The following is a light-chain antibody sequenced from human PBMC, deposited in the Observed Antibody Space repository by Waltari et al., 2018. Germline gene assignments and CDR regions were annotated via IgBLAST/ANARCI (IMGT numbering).Light chain of an antibody. V-gene: IGKV1-5*03. J-gene: IGKJ1*01. CDR1: QTIDS. CDR3: QQYKTYPWT. Sequence: DIQMTQSPSTLPASVGDRVTITCRASQTIDSLAWYQEKPGKVPKLLLYRASTLESGVPPRFSGSGSGTEFTLTISSLQPDDFATYYCQQYKTYPWTFGQGTKLEVK. CDR2: RAS.